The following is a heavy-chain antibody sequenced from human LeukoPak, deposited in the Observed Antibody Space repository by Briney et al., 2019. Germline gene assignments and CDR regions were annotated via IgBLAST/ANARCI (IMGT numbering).Heavy chain of an antibody. CDR2: IYYSGST. CDR1: GGPISSYY. J-gene: IGHJ5*02. CDR3: ARLSGWFDP. Sequence: SETLSLTCTVSGGPISSYYWSWIRQPPGKGLEWIGYIYYSGSTNYNPSLKSRVTISVDTSKNQFSLKLSSVTAADTAVYYCARLSGWFDPWGQGTLVTVSS. V-gene: IGHV4-59*08.